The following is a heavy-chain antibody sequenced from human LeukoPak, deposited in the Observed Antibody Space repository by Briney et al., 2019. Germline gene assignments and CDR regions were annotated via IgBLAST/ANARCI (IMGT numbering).Heavy chain of an antibody. CDR2: ISSGGSTI. J-gene: IGHJ4*02. Sequence: GGSLRLSCAASGFTFSSYAMHWVRQAPGKGLEWVSYISSGGSTIYYADSVKGRFTISRDNAKNSLYLQMNSLRAEDTAVYYCARTLGYSSSWYPFDFWGQGTLVTVSS. CDR1: GFTFSSYA. V-gene: IGHV3-48*01. D-gene: IGHD6-13*01. CDR3: ARTLGYSSSWYPFDF.